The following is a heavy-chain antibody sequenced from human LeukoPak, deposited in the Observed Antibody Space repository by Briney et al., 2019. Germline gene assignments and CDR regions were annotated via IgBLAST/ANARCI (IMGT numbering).Heavy chain of an antibody. Sequence: GGSLRLSCAASGFTFSSHALHWVRQAPGKGLEWVAVISYDSSNEWYRDSVKGRFTISRDNSRGTLFLQMNRLTPEDTAVYYCARDEYDFWSSPDYWGQGTLVTVSS. CDR2: ISYDSSNE. CDR1: GFTFSSHA. V-gene: IGHV3-30-3*01. CDR3: ARDEYDFWSSPDY. D-gene: IGHD3-3*01. J-gene: IGHJ4*02.